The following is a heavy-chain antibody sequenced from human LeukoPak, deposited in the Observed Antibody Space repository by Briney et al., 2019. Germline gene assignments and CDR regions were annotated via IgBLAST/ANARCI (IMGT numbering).Heavy chain of an antibody. J-gene: IGHJ4*02. V-gene: IGHV4-39*02. D-gene: IGHD3-10*01. CDR1: GDSITSSSYY. CDR3: ARERWFGEFTFDY. CDR2: FYYTGST. Sequence: SETLSLTYAVSGDSITSSSYYWGWIRQPPGKGLEWIGSFYYTGSTYYNPSLKSRVTISVDTSKNQFSLKLSSVTAADTAVYYCARERWFGEFTFDYWGQGTLVTVSS.